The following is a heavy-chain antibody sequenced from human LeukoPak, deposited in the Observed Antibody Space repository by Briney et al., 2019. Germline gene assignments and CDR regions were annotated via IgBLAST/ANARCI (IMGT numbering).Heavy chain of an antibody. CDR3: ARGLCTSSSYYQGPFDF. CDR1: GFIFSSAW. CDR2: ITNKTNGGTT. Sequence: GGSLRLSCEASGFIFSSAWMTWVRQAPGKGLEWVGHITNKTNGGTTDYAAPVKGRFIISRDDSKKTLYLQMNRLRTEDTAVYYCARGLCTSSSYYQGPFDFWGLGTLVTVSS. J-gene: IGHJ4*02. D-gene: IGHD2-2*01. V-gene: IGHV3-15*01.